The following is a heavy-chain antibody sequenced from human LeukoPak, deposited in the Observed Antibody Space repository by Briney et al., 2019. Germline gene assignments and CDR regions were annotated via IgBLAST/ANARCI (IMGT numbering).Heavy chain of an antibody. CDR3: AREWRKRGYAQKTDYYGMDV. CDR2: ISYDGSNK. Sequence: GGSLRLSCAASGLTFSSYAMHWVRQAPGKGLEWVAVISYDGSNKYYADSVKGRFTISRDNSKNTLYLQMNSLRAEDTAVYYCAREWRKRGYAQKTDYYGMDVWGQGTTVTVSS. V-gene: IGHV3-30*14. J-gene: IGHJ6*02. CDR1: GLTFSSYA. D-gene: IGHD5-12*01.